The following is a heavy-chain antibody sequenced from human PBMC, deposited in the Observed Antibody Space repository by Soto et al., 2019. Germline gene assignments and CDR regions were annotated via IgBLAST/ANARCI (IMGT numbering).Heavy chain of an antibody. V-gene: IGHV4-39*01. J-gene: IGHJ6*02. CDR2: IYYSGST. Sequence: QLQLQESGPGLVKPSETLSLTCTVSGSSISSSSYYWGWIRQPPGKGLEWIGSIYYSGSTYYNPSLKSRVTISVDTSRNHFSLKLSSVIAAYTAVYYCARLYYYGSGSYWDLGFSYYYGMDVWGQGTTVTVSS. CDR1: GSSISSSSYY. D-gene: IGHD3-10*01. CDR3: ARLYYYGSGSYWDLGFSYYYGMDV.